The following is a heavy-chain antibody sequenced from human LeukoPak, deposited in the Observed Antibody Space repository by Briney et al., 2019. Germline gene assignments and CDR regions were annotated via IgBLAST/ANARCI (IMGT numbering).Heavy chain of an antibody. V-gene: IGHV4-59*01. Sequence: TSETLSLTCTVSGGSISSYYWSWIRQPPGEGLGWVGYIYYSVSTTYTPSLKIRVTISVDTSKNQFSLKLSSVTAADTAVYSCAGFRDGYNYYAFDIWGQGTMVTVSS. CDR2: IYYSVST. CDR1: GGSISSYY. J-gene: IGHJ3*02. D-gene: IGHD5-24*01. CDR3: AGFRDGYNYYAFDI.